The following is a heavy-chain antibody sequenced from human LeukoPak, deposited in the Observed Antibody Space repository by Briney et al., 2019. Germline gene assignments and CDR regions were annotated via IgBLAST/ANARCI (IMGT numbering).Heavy chain of an antibody. CDR2: ISYDGSNK. D-gene: IGHD6-19*01. V-gene: IGHV3-30*18. CDR1: GFTFSSYG. J-gene: IGHJ5*02. CDR3: AKPAVAGTRIDWFDP. Sequence: QPGRSLRLSCAASGFTFSSYGMHWVRQAPGKGLEWVAVISYDGSNKYYADSMKGRFTISRDNSKNTLYLQMNSLRAEDTAVYYCAKPAVAGTRIDWFDPWGQGTLVTVSS.